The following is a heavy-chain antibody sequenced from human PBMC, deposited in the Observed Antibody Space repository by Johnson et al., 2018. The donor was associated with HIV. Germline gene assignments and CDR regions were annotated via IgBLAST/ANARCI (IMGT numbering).Heavy chain of an antibody. J-gene: IGHJ3*02. Sequence: VQLVESGGGVVQPGRSLRLSCAASGFTFSSYAIHWVRQAPGKGLEWVALISYDGSDKYYADSVKGRLTISRDNSKNTLYLQMNSLRAEDTAIYYCARGLYSSSDRDAFDIWGQGTMVTVSS. CDR2: ISYDGSDK. D-gene: IGHD6-6*01. CDR1: GFTFSSYA. CDR3: ARGLYSSSDRDAFDI. V-gene: IGHV3-30*04.